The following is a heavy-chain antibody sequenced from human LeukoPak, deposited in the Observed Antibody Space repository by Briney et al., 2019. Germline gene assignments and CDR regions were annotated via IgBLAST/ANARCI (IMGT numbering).Heavy chain of an antibody. Sequence: GASVTVSCKASGYTFTSYGISWVRQAPGQGLEWMGWISAYNGNTNYAQKLQGRVTITRDTSATTAYMELSSLRSEDTAVYYCAKDRYYDSSFTQGMDVWGQGTTVTVSS. CDR1: GYTFTSYG. V-gene: IGHV1-18*01. CDR2: ISAYNGNT. CDR3: AKDRYYDSSFTQGMDV. J-gene: IGHJ6*02. D-gene: IGHD3-22*01.